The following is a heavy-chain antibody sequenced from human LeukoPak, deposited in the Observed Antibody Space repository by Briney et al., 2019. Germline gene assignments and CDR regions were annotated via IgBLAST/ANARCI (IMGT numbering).Heavy chain of an antibody. CDR1: GFTFSTYS. J-gene: IGHJ4*02. CDR3: AKDLTTVAESFFDY. Sequence: GGSLSLSCAASGFTFSTYSMNLVRQAPGKGLEWVLAISGSSGSTYYADSVKGRFTISRDNSKNTLYLQMNSLRAEDTAVYYCAKDLTTVAESFFDYWGQGTLVTVSS. V-gene: IGHV3-23*01. D-gene: IGHD2-15*01. CDR2: ISGSSGST.